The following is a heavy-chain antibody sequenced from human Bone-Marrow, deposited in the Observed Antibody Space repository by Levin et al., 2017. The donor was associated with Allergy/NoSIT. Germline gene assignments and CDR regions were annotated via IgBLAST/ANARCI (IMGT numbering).Heavy chain of an antibody. CDR1: GLTVNTFT. Sequence: GGSLRLSCAASGLTVNTFTMNWVRQAPGKGLEWVSSITSSSSYIYYADSVRGRFTISRDNAKNSLYLQMNSLRVEDTAVYYCARGPSYELDFWCQGTLVTVSS. V-gene: IGHV3-21*01. D-gene: IGHD3-3*01. CDR2: ITSSSSYI. CDR3: ARGPSYELDF. J-gene: IGHJ4*02.